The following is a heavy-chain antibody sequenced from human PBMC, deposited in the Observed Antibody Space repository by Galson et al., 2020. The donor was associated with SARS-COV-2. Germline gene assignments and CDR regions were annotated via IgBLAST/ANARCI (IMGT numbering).Heavy chain of an antibody. J-gene: IGHJ3*02. CDR3: TRDLLLVLDAFDI. CDR1: GYTFTTYG. CDR2: ISGDNEKT. D-gene: IGHD2-15*01. Sequence: ASVKVSCKASGYTFTTYGVTWVRQAPGQGLEWMGWISGDNEKTSLAQKFQDRVSMTTDTSTSTAYMELRSLRSDDTAVYYCTRDLLLVLDAFDIWGQGTAVIV. V-gene: IGHV1-18*01.